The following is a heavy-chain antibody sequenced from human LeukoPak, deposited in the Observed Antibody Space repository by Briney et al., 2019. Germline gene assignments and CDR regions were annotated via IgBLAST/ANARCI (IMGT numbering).Heavy chain of an antibody. Sequence: PGGSLRLSCAASGFTFSNAWMSWVRQAPGKGLEWVGRIKSKTDGGTTDYAAPVKGRFTISRDDSKNTLYLQMNSLRAEDTAVYYCALGGLYYYDSSGYYLGWGQGTLVTVSS. J-gene: IGHJ4*02. D-gene: IGHD3-22*01. CDR3: ALGGLYYYDSSGYYLG. CDR1: GFTFSNAW. V-gene: IGHV3-15*01. CDR2: IKSKTDGGTT.